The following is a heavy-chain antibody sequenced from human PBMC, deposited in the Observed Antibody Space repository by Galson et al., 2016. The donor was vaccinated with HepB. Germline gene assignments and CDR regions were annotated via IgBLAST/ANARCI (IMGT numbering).Heavy chain of an antibody. CDR3: AREGGPDYFDTSGYYVDY. CDR1: GFTFSSYV. D-gene: IGHD3-22*01. J-gene: IGHJ4*02. CDR2: IWFDGTNK. V-gene: IGHV3-33*01. Sequence: SLRLSCAASGFTFSSYVMHWVRQAPGKGLEWVAVIWFDGTNKYYAHSVKGRFTISRDDPKNTLYLQMTSLRAEDTAVYYCAREGGPDYFDTSGYYVDYWGQGTLVTVSS.